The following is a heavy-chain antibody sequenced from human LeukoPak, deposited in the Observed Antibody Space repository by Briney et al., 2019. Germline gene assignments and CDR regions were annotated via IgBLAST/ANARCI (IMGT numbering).Heavy chain of an antibody. J-gene: IGHJ4*02. V-gene: IGHV3-48*03. Sequence: GGSLRLSCAASGFPVNKYEMHWVRQAPGKGLEWVSYIDAGATSTDYADSVWGRFTLSRDNAQNSVHLQMNSLRDEDTAVYYCVRGRLLRSTKYFDYWGQGALVTVSS. CDR1: GFPVNKYE. D-gene: IGHD2-21*02. CDR2: IDAGATST. CDR3: VRGRLLRSTKYFDY.